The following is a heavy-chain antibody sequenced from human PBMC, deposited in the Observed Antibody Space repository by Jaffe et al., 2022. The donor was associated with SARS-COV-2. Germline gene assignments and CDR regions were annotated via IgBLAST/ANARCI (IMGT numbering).Heavy chain of an antibody. CDR1: GFTFSNYA. J-gene: IGHJ3*02. Sequence: QVQLVESGGGVVQPGRSLRLSCAASGFTFSNYALHWVRQTPDKGLEWVAVSSYEGRSKNYADSMRGRFTVSRDNSKNTVYLQVDSLRAEDTAVYYCARLELERRPYDAFNIWGQGTMVTVSS. V-gene: IGHV3-30*04. D-gene: IGHD1-1*01. CDR3: ARLELERRPYDAFNI. CDR2: SSYEGRSK.